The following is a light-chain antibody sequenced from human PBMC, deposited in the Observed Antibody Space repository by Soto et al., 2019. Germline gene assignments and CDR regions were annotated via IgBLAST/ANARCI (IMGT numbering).Light chain of an antibody. CDR2: GNT. CDR1: SSNIGAGCD. CDR3: QSYDTSLSGPVV. V-gene: IGLV1-40*01. J-gene: IGLJ2*01. Sequence: QAVVTQEPSVSGAPGQRVTMSCTGSSSNIGAGCDVHWYQHLPGTAPKLLIYGNTNRPSGVPDRFSGSKSGTSASLAITGLQAEDEADYYCQSYDTSLSGPVVFGGGTKLTVL.